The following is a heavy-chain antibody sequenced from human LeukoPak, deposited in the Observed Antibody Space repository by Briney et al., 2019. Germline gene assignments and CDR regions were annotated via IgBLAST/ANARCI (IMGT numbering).Heavy chain of an antibody. CDR2: IYYSGST. D-gene: IGHD2-2*01. V-gene: IGHV4-59*01. J-gene: IGHJ4*02. CDR1: GGSISSYY. CDR3: ARLGCSSTSCQNDY. Sequence: SETLSLTCTVSGGSISSYYWSWIRQPPGKGLEWIGYIYYSGSTNYNPSLKSRVTISVDTSKNQFSLKLSSVTAADTAVYYRARLGCSSTSCQNDYWGQGTLVTVSS.